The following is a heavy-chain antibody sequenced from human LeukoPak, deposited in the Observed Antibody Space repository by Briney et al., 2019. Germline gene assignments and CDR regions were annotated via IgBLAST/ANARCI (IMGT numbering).Heavy chain of an antibody. CDR1: GFTFDDYG. V-gene: IGHV3-20*04. D-gene: IGHD3-3*01. CDR2: INWNGGST. Sequence: GGSLRLSCAASGFTFDDYGMSWVRQAPGKGLEWVSGINWNGGSTGYADSVKGRFTISRDNAKNSLYLQMNSLRAEDTALYYCARGVGTTYDFWSGYYDLFGAFDIWGQGRMVTVSS. CDR3: ARGVGTTYDFWSGYYDLFGAFDI. J-gene: IGHJ3*02.